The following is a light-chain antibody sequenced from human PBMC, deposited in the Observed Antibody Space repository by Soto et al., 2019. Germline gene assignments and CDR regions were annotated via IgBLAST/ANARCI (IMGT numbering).Light chain of an antibody. V-gene: IGLV2-23*01. CDR1: SSDVGIYNL. CDR2: EGS. Sequence: QSALTQPASVSGSPGQSITISCTGTSSDVGIYNLVSWYQQHPGKAPKLMIYEGSNRPSGVSNRFSGSKSGNTASLTISGVQAEDEADYYCCSYAGSRTIWVFGGGTKPTVL. J-gene: IGLJ3*02. CDR3: CSYAGSRTIWV.